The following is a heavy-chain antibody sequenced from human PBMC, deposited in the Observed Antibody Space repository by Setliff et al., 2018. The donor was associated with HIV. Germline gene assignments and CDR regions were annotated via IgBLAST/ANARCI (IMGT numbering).Heavy chain of an antibody. Sequence: GGSLRLSCAASGFTFNTYTMNWVRQAPGKGLEWLSYISNKYYADSVKGRFTISRDNSKNTLYLQMNSLRAEDTAVYYCAKDRYYDSSGSPFDYWGQGTLVTVSS. CDR1: GFTFNTYT. V-gene: IGHV3-30*02. CDR3: AKDRYYDSSGSPFDY. J-gene: IGHJ4*02. CDR2: ISNK. D-gene: IGHD3-22*01.